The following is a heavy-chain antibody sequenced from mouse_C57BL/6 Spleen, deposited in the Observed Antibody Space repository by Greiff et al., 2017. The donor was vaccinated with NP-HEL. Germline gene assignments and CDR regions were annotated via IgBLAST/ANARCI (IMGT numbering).Heavy chain of an antibody. CDR1: GYAFTNYL. Sequence: QVQLKQSGAELVRPGTSVKVSCKASGYAFTNYLIEWVKQRPGQGLEWIGVINPGSGGTNYNEKFKGKATLTADKSSSTAYMQLSSLTSEDSAVYFCARWGSYLDYWGQGTTLTVSS. J-gene: IGHJ2*01. CDR3: ARWGSYLDY. V-gene: IGHV1-54*01. CDR2: INPGSGGT.